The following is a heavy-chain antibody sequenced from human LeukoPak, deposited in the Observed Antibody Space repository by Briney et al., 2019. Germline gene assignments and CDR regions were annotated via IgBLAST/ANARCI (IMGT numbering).Heavy chain of an antibody. CDR1: GGSFSGYY. Sequence: PSETLSLTCAVYGGSFSGYYWSWIRQPPGKGLEWIGEINHSGSTNYNPSLKSRVTISVDTSKNQFSLKLSSVTAADTAVYYCARGDVLLDAFDIWGQGTMVTVSS. CDR2: INHSGST. D-gene: IGHD3-10*01. J-gene: IGHJ3*02. V-gene: IGHV4-34*01. CDR3: ARGDVLLDAFDI.